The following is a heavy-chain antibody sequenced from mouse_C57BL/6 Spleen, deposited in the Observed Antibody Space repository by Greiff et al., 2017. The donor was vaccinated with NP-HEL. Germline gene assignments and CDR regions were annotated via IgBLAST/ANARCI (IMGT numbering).Heavy chain of an antibody. CDR1: GYAFSSYW. D-gene: IGHD1-1*01. V-gene: IGHV1-80*01. J-gene: IGHJ1*03. CDR2: IYPGDGDT. Sequence: QVHVKQSGAELVKPGASVKISCKASGYAFSSYWMNWVKQRPGKGLEWIGQIYPGDGDTNYNGKFKGKATLTADKSSSTAYMQLSSLTSEDSAVYFCARFDYYGSSYWYFDVWGTGTTVTVSS. CDR3: ARFDYYGSSYWYFDV.